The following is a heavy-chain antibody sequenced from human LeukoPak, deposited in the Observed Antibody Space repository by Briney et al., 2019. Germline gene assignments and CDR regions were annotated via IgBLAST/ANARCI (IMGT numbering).Heavy chain of an antibody. J-gene: IGHJ6*02. CDR3: ARERAAGPEDYYYGMDV. CDR1: GESFSGYY. Sequence: SETLSLTCAVYGESFSGYYWSWIRQPPGKGLEWIGEINHSGSTNYNPSLKSRVTISVDTSKNQFSLKLSSVTAADTAVYYCARERAAGPEDYYYGMDVWGQGTTVTVSS. CDR2: INHSGST. D-gene: IGHD6-13*01. V-gene: IGHV4-34*01.